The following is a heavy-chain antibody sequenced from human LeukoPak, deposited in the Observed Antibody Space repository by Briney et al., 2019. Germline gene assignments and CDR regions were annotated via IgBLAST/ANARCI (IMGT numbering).Heavy chain of an antibody. D-gene: IGHD3-22*01. J-gene: IGHJ1*01. CDR1: GYTFTSYG. Sequence: GASVKVSCKASGYTFTSYGISWVRQAPGQGLEWMGIINPSGGSTSYAQKFQGRVTMTRDTSISTVYMELSRLRSDDTAVLYCARGYYDSSDFEYFQHWGQGTLVTVSS. CDR3: ARGYYDSSDFEYFQH. CDR2: INPSGGST. V-gene: IGHV1-46*01.